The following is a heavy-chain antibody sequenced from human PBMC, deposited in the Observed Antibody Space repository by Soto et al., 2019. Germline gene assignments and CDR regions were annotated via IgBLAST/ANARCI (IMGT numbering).Heavy chain of an antibody. Sequence: ASVNVSCKASGYTFTGYYMHWVRQAPGQGPEWMGWINPNSGGTNYAQKFQGRVTMTRDTSISTAYMELSRLRSDDTAVYYCASGGSSQILYYGMDVWGQGTTVTVSS. CDR2: INPNSGGT. CDR3: ASGGSSQILYYGMDV. D-gene: IGHD2-15*01. CDR1: GYTFTGYY. V-gene: IGHV1-2*02. J-gene: IGHJ6*02.